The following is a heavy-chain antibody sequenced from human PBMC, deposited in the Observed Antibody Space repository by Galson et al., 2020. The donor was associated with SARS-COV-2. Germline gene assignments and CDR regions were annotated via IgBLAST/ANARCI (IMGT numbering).Heavy chain of an antibody. V-gene: IGHV1-24*01. CDR1: GYSLSKLS. CDR3: ATDNILVVVIYALDS. CDR2: FDPEDGET. J-gene: IGHJ3*02. D-gene: IGHD3-9*01. Sequence: GESLKISCKASGYSLSKLSLHWVRQAPGQGPEWMGTFDPEDGETMYARKFQGRVSMTEDTSTDTAYRELSSLRSDDTAMYYCATDNILVVVIYALDSWGQGTMVAVSS.